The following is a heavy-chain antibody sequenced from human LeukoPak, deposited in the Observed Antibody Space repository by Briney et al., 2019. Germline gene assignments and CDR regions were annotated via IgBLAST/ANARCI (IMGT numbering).Heavy chain of an antibody. Sequence: RASVKVSCKASGYTFTSYYMHWVRQAPGQGLEWMGWINPNSGGTNYAQKFQGRVTMTRDTSISTAYMELSRLRSDDTAVYYCAKLVAAAGPQPYAFDIWGQGTMVTVSS. CDR2: INPNSGGT. D-gene: IGHD6-13*01. CDR3: AKLVAAAGPQPYAFDI. J-gene: IGHJ3*02. CDR1: GYTFTSYY. V-gene: IGHV1-2*02.